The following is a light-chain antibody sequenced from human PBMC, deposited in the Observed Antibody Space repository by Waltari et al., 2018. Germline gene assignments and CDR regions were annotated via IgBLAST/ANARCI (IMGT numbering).Light chain of an antibody. CDR2: WAS. V-gene: IGKV4-1*01. J-gene: IGKJ1*01. CDR3: XXYYSTPPT. CDR1: QSVLYSSNNKNY. Sequence: DIVMTQSPDSLAVSLGERATINCKSSQSVLYSSNNKNYLAWYQQKPGQPPKLLIYWASTRESGVPDRFSGSGSGTDFTLTISSLQAEDVAVXXCXXYYSTPPTFGQGTKVEIK.